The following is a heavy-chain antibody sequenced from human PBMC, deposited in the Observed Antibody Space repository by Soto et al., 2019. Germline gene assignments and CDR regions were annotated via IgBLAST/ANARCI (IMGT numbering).Heavy chain of an antibody. V-gene: IGHV3-21*02. Sequence: EVQLLESGGGLVQPGGSLRLSCTASGLPHSSFAMMWVRQAPGKGLECVSSISSSSTYKYYADSVKGRFTIARDNAKNSLYLQMNSLRAEDTAVYYCARDKRWELRLDQHNGMDVWGQGTTVTVSS. J-gene: IGHJ6*02. D-gene: IGHD1-26*01. CDR1: GLPHSSFA. CDR2: ISSSSTYK. CDR3: ARDKRWELRLDQHNGMDV.